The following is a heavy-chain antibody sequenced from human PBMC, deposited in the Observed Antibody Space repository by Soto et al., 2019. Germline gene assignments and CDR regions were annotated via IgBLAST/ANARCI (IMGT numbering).Heavy chain of an antibody. CDR3: ARDRRGQQRVPPYWYFDL. V-gene: IGHV1-18*01. CDR2: ISAYNGNT. J-gene: IGHJ2*01. D-gene: IGHD6-13*01. Sequence: QVQLVQSGAEVKKPGASVKVSCKASGYTFTSYGISWVRQAPGQGLEWMGWISAYNGNTNYAQKLQGRVTMTTDTSTSTAYMELRSLRSDDTAVYYCARDRRGQQRVPPYWYFDLWGRGTLVTVSS. CDR1: GYTFTSYG.